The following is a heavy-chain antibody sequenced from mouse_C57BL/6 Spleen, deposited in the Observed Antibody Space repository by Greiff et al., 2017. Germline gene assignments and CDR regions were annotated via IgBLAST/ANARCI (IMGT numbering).Heavy chain of an antibody. CDR3: ARDTVRDYYAMDY. J-gene: IGHJ4*01. CDR1: GFTFSSYA. D-gene: IGHD1-1*01. CDR2: ISDGGSYT. V-gene: IGHV5-4*01. Sequence: EVQVVESGGGLVKPGGSLKLSCAASGFTFSSYAMSWVRQTPEKRLEWVATISDGGSYTYYPDNVKGRFTNSRDNAKNNLYLQMSHLKSEDTAMYYCARDTVRDYYAMDYWGQGTSVTVSS.